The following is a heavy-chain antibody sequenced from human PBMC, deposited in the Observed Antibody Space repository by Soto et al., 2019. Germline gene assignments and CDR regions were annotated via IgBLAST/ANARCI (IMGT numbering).Heavy chain of an antibody. CDR3: ARRGFLDYHGLDV. Sequence: GEALKLSDKASGDNFGSSWMGWVRQLPGKGLDWMGIIYPGDSDIKYSPSFQGQVTISADKSVNTAYLQWSSLKSSDAAIYYCARRGFLDYHGLDVWGQGPTVTGAS. CDR1: GDNFGSSW. CDR2: IYPGDSDI. D-gene: IGHD6-25*01. J-gene: IGHJ6*02. V-gene: IGHV5-51*01.